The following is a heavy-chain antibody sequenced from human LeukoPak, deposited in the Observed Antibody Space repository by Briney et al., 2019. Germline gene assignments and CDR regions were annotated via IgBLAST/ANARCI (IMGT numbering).Heavy chain of an antibody. CDR2: IYYSGST. J-gene: IGHJ6*02. D-gene: IGHD2-15*01. CDR1: GGSISSYY. V-gene: IGHV4-59*08. Sequence: SETLSLTCTVSGGSISSYYWSWLRQPPGKGLEWIGYIYYSGSTNYNPSLKSRVTISVDTSKNQFSLKLSSVTAADTAVYYCGGVVGRSSDHPKPDYYYYGMDVWGQGTTVTVSS. CDR3: GGVVGRSSDHPKPDYYYYGMDV.